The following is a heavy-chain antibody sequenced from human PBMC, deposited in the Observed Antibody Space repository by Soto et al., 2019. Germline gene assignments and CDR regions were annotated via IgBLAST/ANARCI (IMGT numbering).Heavy chain of an antibody. V-gene: IGHV1-2*04. Sequence: ASLPVYCKASGYTFTGYYMHWVRQAPGQGLEWMGWINPNSGGTNYAQKFQGWVTMTRDTSISTAYMELSRLRSDDTAVYYGAKEVVLAATVAFWIWDQGTMVTLS. CDR1: GYTFTGYY. J-gene: IGHJ3*02. CDR2: INPNSGGT. D-gene: IGHD2-15*01. CDR3: AKEVVLAATVAFWI.